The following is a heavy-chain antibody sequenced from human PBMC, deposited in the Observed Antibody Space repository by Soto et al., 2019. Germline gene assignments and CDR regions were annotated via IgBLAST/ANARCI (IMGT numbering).Heavy chain of an antibody. D-gene: IGHD3-10*01. V-gene: IGHV4-31*03. Sequence: PSGTLFLICTVSGGSISRGGYYWSWSGPYPGKGLVWVGVIDFSGSTNYNPSLKSRVTISVDTSKNQYSLKLSSVTAADTAVYYCARFRDGSGSYYNNYYYYYMDVWRKGTTVTVSS. CDR3: ARFRDGSGSYYNNYYYYYMDV. J-gene: IGHJ6*03. CDR1: GGSISRGGYY. CDR2: IDFSGST.